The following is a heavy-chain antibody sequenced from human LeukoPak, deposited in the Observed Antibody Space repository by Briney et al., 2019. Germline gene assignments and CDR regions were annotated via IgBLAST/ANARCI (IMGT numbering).Heavy chain of an antibody. V-gene: IGHV4-39*01. CDR1: GGSISSSNYY. J-gene: IGHJ4*02. Sequence: SETLSLTCSVSGGSISSSNYYWGWIRQPPGKGLEWIGSIYYSGSTYYNPSLKSRVTMSVDMSKNQFSLKLTSVTAADTAVYYCARLKWSGYPTLSDYWGQGTLVAVSS. CDR3: ARLKWSGYPTLSDY. D-gene: IGHD3-3*01. CDR2: IYYSGST.